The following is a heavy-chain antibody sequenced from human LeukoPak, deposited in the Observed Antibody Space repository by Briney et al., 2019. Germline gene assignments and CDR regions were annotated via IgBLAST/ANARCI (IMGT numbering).Heavy chain of an antibody. J-gene: IGHJ3*02. Sequence: SDTLSLTCSVSGGSMSRYYWNWIRQPARKGLEWIGRIYTSGSTNYNPSLKSRVTMSVDTSKNQFSLKLSSVTAADTAVYYCARGGYSYGSDAFDIWGQGTMVTVSS. CDR1: GGSMSRYY. CDR3: ARGGYSYGSDAFDI. CDR2: IYTSGST. V-gene: IGHV4-4*07. D-gene: IGHD5-18*01.